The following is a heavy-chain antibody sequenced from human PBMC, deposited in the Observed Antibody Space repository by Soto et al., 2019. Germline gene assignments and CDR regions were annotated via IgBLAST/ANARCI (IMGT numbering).Heavy chain of an antibody. D-gene: IGHD1-26*01. J-gene: IGHJ1*01. V-gene: IGHV3-9*01. CDR1: GFTFDDYA. CDR2: ISWNSGSI. Sequence: EVQLVESGGGLVQPGRSLRLSCAASGFTFDDYAMHWVRQAPGKGLEWVSGISWNSGSIGYADSVKGRFTISRDNAKNSLYLQMTSMRAEDTALYYCAKEGVGPFQHWGQGTLVTVSS. CDR3: AKEGVGPFQH.